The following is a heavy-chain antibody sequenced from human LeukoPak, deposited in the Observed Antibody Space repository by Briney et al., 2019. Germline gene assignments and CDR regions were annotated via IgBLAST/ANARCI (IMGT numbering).Heavy chain of an antibody. CDR2: ISSSSSTI. D-gene: IGHD6-19*01. V-gene: IGHV3-11*01. Sequence: GGSLRLSCAASGFTFTDYYMSWVRQAPGKGLGWVSYISSSSSTIYYADSVKGRFTISRDNAKNSLYLQMNSLRAEDTAVYYCARDGYSSGWPVADWGQGTLVTVSS. CDR3: ARDGYSSGWPVAD. J-gene: IGHJ4*02. CDR1: GFTFTDYY.